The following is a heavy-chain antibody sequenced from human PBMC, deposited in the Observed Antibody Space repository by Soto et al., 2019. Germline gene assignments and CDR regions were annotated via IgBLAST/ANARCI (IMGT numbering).Heavy chain of an antibody. V-gene: IGHV1-24*01. CDR3: AACIAVAVDFDF. CDR2: FDPEDGET. D-gene: IGHD6-19*01. CDR1: GYTLTELS. J-gene: IGHJ4*02. Sequence: QVQRVQSGAEVKKPGASVKVSCKVSGYTLTELSMHWVRQAPGKGLEWMGGFDPEDGETIYEQKFQGRVTMTEDTSTDTAYMELSSLRSEDTAVYYCAACIAVAVDFDFWGQGTLVTVSS.